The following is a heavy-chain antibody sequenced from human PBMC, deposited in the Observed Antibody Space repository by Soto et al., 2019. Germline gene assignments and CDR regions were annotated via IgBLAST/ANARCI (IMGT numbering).Heavy chain of an antibody. V-gene: IGHV3-11*06. CDR1: GFIFNDYY. Sequence: GGSLRLSCAASGFIFNDYYMSWIRQAPGKGLEWLSNISGSSGSKKYADAGRGRFTISRDNAKKSLYLEMHSLRAEDTAVYYCARYAAEVTTFFDHWGQGTLVTVSS. J-gene: IGHJ4*02. D-gene: IGHD4-17*01. CDR3: ARYAAEVTTFFDH. CDR2: ISGSSGSK.